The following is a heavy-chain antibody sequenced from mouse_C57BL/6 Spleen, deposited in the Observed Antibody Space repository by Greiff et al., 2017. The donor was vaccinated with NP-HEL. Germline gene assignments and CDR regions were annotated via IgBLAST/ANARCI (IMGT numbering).Heavy chain of an antibody. CDR1: GYAFSSSW. V-gene: IGHV1-82*01. CDR3: ARYYDYFDY. CDR2: IYPGDGDT. J-gene: IGHJ2*01. D-gene: IGHD1-1*02. Sequence: VQLQESGPELVKPGASVKISCKASGYAFSSSWMNWVKQRPGKGLEWIGRIYPGDGDTNYNGKFKGKATLTADKSSSTAYMQLSSLTSEDSAVYFCARYYDYFDYWGQGTTLTVSS.